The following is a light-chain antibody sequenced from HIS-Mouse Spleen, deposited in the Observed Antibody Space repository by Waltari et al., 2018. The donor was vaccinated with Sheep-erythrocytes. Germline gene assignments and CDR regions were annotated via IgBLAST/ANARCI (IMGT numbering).Light chain of an antibody. CDR1: QGISSW. Sequence: DIQMTQSPSSVSASVGDRVTITCRASQGISSWLALYQQKPGKAPKLLLYAASSLQSGVPSRFSGSGSGTDFTLTISSLQPEDFATYYCQQANSFPITFGQGTRLEIK. V-gene: IGKV1-12*01. CDR2: AAS. J-gene: IGKJ5*01. CDR3: QQANSFPIT.